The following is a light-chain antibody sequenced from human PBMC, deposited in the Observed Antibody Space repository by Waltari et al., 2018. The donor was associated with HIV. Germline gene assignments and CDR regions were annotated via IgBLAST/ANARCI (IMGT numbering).Light chain of an antibody. V-gene: IGKV1-8*01. J-gene: IGKJ1*01. CDR2: GAS. Sequence: TWGASQGVSSYLAWYQQKPGKAPKLLIYGASTLQSAVPSRFSGSGSGTNFTLTISCLQSEDFATYFCQQYYTYPWTFGQGTKVEIK. CDR1: QGVSSY. CDR3: QQYYTYPWT.